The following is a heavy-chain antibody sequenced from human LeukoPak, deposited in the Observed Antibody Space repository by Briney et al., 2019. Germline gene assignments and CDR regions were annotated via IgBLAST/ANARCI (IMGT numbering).Heavy chain of an antibody. V-gene: IGHV1-24*01. CDR3: ARVYYYDSSGYSTDGAFDI. D-gene: IGHD3-22*01. Sequence: ASVKVSCKVSGYTLTELSMHWVRQAPGKGLEWMGGFDPEDGETIYAQNLQGRVTITADESTSTAYMELSSLRSEDTAVYYCARVYYYDSSGYSTDGAFDIWGQGTMVTVSS. J-gene: IGHJ3*02. CDR1: GYTLTELS. CDR2: FDPEDGET.